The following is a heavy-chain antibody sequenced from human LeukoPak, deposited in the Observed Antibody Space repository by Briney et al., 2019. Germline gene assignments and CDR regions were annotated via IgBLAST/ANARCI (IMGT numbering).Heavy chain of an antibody. CDR2: IYYSGST. CDR1: GGSVSSGSYY. Sequence: SETLSLTCTVSGGSVSSGSYYWSWIRQPPGKGLEWIGYIYYSGSTNYNPSLKSRVTISVDTSKNQFSLKLSSVTAADTAVYYCARVVNNQLEFDYWGQGTLVTVPS. J-gene: IGHJ4*02. D-gene: IGHD2-2*01. V-gene: IGHV4-61*01. CDR3: ARVVNNQLEFDY.